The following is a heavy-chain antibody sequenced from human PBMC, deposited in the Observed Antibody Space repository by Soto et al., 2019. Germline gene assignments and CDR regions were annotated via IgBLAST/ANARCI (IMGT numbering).Heavy chain of an antibody. J-gene: IGHJ6*02. CDR3: ASNGESYYYYGMDV. D-gene: IGHD2-8*01. CDR2: IIPIFGTA. CDR1: GGTFSSSA. V-gene: IGHV1-69*12. Sequence: QVQLVQSGAEVKKPGSSVKVSCKASGGTFSSSAISWVRQAPGQGLEWMGGIIPIFGTAEYAPKFQGRVTITADESTSTDFMEVSSLRSEDTAVYHCASNGESYYYYGMDVWGQGTTVTVSS.